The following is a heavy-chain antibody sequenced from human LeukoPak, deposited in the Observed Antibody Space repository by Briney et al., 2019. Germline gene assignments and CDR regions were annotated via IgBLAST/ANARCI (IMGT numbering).Heavy chain of an antibody. CDR2: FGTRSTSI. Sequence: GSLRLSCTASGFTFSCYSMNWIRQAPGKGLEWVSSFGTRSTSIYHAGSVKGRFAISRDNAKNSLYLQMNSLRAEDTALYYCAREVSEGFDFWGQGTLVTVSS. V-gene: IGHV3-21*01. CDR1: GFTFSCYS. J-gene: IGHJ4*02. D-gene: IGHD3-22*01. CDR3: AREVSEGFDF.